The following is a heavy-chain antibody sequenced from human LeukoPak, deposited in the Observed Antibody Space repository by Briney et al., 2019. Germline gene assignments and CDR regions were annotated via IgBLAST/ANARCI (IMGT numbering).Heavy chain of an antibody. CDR1: GYTFTSYG. D-gene: IGHD3-22*01. J-gene: IGHJ4*02. Sequence: ASVKVSCKASGYTFTSYGICWVRQAPGQGLEWIGWISTYNGHTKYAQRLQGRVTMTTDPSTSTAYMELRSLRSDDTAVYYCARGSPPRRHYDSSGYYSYYFDYWGQGTLVTVSS. V-gene: IGHV1-18*01. CDR2: ISTYNGHT. CDR3: ARGSPPRRHYDSSGYYSYYFDY.